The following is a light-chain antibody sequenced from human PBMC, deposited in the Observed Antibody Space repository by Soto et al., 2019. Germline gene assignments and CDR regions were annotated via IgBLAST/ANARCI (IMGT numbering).Light chain of an antibody. V-gene: IGLV1-44*01. J-gene: IGLJ1*01. CDR1: NSNIGNNK. CDR2: TSN. CDR3: ATWDDSVPGYV. Sequence: QSVLTLPPSASGTPGQRVTISCSGSNSNIGNNKVNWYQQLPGTAPKLLIYTSNQRPSGVPDRFSGSKSGTSASLAISGLQYEDEADYYCATWDDSVPGYVLGLWPKVTVL.